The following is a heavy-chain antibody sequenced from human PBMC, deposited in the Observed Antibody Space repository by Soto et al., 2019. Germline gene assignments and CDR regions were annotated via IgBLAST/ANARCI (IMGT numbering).Heavy chain of an antibody. CDR2: IYYSGST. V-gene: IGHV4-59*01. D-gene: IGHD3-3*01. CDR1: GGSISSYY. Sequence: SETLSLTCTVSGGSISSYYWSWIRQPPGKGLEWIGYIYYSGSTNYNPSLKSRVTISVDTSKNQFSLKLSSVTAADTAVYYWARQGYDFRYYYYMDVWGKGTTVTVSS. J-gene: IGHJ6*03. CDR3: ARQGYDFRYYYYMDV.